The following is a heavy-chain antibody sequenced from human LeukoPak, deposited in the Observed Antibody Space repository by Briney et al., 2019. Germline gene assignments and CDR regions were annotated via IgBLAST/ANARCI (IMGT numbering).Heavy chain of an antibody. Sequence: ASVKVSCKASGYTFTGYYMPWVRQAPGQGLEWMGWINPNSGGKNYAQKFQGRVTMTRDKSISTAYMELSRLRSDDTAVYYCARVWGIVVVPAAAFDPWGQGTLVTASS. J-gene: IGHJ5*02. V-gene: IGHV1-2*02. D-gene: IGHD2-2*01. CDR3: ARVWGIVVVPAAAFDP. CDR1: GYTFTGYY. CDR2: INPNSGGK.